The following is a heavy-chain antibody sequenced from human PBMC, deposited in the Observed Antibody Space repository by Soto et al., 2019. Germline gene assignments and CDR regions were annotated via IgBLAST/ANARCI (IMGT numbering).Heavy chain of an antibody. CDR1: GFTFSSYG. CDR2: IWYDGSNK. CDR3: ARDVGMGSGCYGVYYYGMDV. V-gene: IGHV3-33*01. D-gene: IGHD6-19*01. Sequence: GGSLRLSCAASGFTFSSYGMHWVRQAPGKGLEWVAVIWYDGSNKYYADSVKGRFTISRDNSKNTLYLQMNSLRAEDTAVYYCARDVGMGSGCYGVYYYGMDVWSKGTTVTVFS. J-gene: IGHJ6*04.